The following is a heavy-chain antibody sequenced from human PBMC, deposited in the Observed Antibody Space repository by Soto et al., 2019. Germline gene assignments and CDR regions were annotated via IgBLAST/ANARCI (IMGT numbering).Heavy chain of an antibody. Sequence: SVKVSCKASGGTFSSYAISWVRQAPGQGLEWMGGIIPIFGTANYAQKFQGRVTITADESTSTAYMELSSLRSEDTAVYYCARGWHSSSPSSHAYCDYWGQGTLVTVSS. CDR1: GGTFSSYA. J-gene: IGHJ4*02. V-gene: IGHV1-69*13. CDR2: IIPIFGTA. D-gene: IGHD6-6*01. CDR3: ARGWHSSSPSSHAYCDY.